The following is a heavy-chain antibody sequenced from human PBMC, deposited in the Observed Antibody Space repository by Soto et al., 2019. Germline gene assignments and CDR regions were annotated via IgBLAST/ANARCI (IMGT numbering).Heavy chain of an antibody. CDR2: IYYSGRT. CDR3: ARDPVVRGVAVDI. Sequence: QVQLQESGPGLVKPSQTLSLTCTVSGGYISSGGYYWSWIRQHPGKGLEWIGNIYYSGRTYYNPSLKSRGTISLDTSKNQFSLKLSSVTAADTAVYYCARDPVVRGVAVDIWGQGTMVTVSS. J-gene: IGHJ3*02. D-gene: IGHD3-10*01. V-gene: IGHV4-31*03. CDR1: GGYISSGGYY.